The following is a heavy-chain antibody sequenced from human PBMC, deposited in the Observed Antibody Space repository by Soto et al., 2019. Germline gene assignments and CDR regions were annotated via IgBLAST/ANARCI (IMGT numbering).Heavy chain of an antibody. J-gene: IGHJ6*02. CDR3: ARLNGYCVSTKCHGYYGMDV. Sequence: SETLSLTCSVSGGSMSDNYWSWIRQPPGKGLEWTAWIHYRGHSSSNPSLKSRVTMSVDTSKTQFSLKLNSVTAADTAVYYCARLNGYCVSTKCHGYYGMDVWGQGTTVTVSS. V-gene: IGHV4-59*08. CDR2: IHYRGHS. CDR1: GGSMSDNY. D-gene: IGHD2-2*03.